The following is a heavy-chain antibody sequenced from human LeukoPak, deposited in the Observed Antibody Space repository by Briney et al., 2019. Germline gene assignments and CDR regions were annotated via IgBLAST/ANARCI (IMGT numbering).Heavy chain of an antibody. D-gene: IGHD2-2*01. CDR3: ARARYCSSTRCLGGWFDP. CDR2: ISAYNGNT. J-gene: IGHJ5*02. CDR1: GYTFTSYG. Sequence: ASVKVSCKASGYTFTSYGISWVRQAPGQGLEWMGWISAYNGNTNYAQKLQGRVTMTTDTSTSTAYMELRSLRSDDTAVYYCARARYCSSTRCLGGWFDPWGQGTLVTVSS. V-gene: IGHV1-18*01.